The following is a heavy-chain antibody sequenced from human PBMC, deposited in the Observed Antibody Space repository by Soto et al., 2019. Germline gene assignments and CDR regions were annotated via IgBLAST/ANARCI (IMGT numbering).Heavy chain of an antibody. CDR1: GFTFSSYA. D-gene: IGHD2-2*01. CDR2: ISGSGGSR. J-gene: IGHJ6*02. Sequence: GGSLRLSCAASGFTFSSYAMNWFRQAPGKGLEWASAISGSGGSRYYVDSVKGRFTISRDNSKNTLYLQRNSLRSEDTAVYYCAAVYCSSTICRYYYGMDVWGQGTTVTVSS. V-gene: IGHV3-23*01. CDR3: AAVYCSSTICRYYYGMDV.